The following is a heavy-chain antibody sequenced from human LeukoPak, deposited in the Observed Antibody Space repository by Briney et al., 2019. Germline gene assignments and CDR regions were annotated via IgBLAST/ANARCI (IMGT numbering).Heavy chain of an antibody. Sequence: SVKVSCKASGGTFSSYAISWVRQAPGQGLEWMGGIIPIFGTANYAQKFQGRVTITTDESTSTAYMELSSLRSEDTAVYYCASGPNYDSSGFGAFDIWGQGTMVTVSS. CDR1: GGTFSSYA. J-gene: IGHJ3*02. CDR2: IIPIFGTA. D-gene: IGHD3-22*01. CDR3: ASGPNYDSSGFGAFDI. V-gene: IGHV1-69*05.